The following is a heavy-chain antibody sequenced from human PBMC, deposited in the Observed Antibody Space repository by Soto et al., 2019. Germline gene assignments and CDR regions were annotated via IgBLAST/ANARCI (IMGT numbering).Heavy chain of an antibody. CDR2: VYFTGTT. V-gene: IGHV4-59*01. Sequence: PVGSLRLSCAASGFTFSSYGMHWVRQAPGKGLEWIGNVYFTGTTIYNPSLKSRVTMSVDTYKDQFFLKLTSVTAADTAVYYCARYCNNSDCRHLYSFDYWGLGTLVTVSS. CDR1: GFTFSSYG. D-gene: IGHD2-8*01. J-gene: IGHJ4*02. CDR3: ARYCNNSDCRHLYSFDY.